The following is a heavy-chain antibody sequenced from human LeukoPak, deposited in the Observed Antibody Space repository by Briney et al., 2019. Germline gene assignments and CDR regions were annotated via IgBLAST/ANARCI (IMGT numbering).Heavy chain of an antibody. D-gene: IGHD6-19*01. CDR1: GFTFSYYS. J-gene: IGHJ3*02. V-gene: IGHV3-30*18. CDR3: AKDQGRGWFGGFDI. Sequence: PGRSLRLSCEASGFTFSYYSIRWVRQAPDKGLEWVAVISHDGSTTFYADSVKGRITISRDNSKNTPYLQMNSLRADDTAVYVCAKDQGRGWFGGFDIWGEGTMVTVSP. CDR2: ISHDGSTT.